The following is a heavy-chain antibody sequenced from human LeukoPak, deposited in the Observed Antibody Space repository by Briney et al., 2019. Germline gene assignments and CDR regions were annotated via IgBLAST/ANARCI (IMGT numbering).Heavy chain of an antibody. J-gene: IGHJ6*03. D-gene: IGHD1-1*01. V-gene: IGHV3-13*01. CDR3: ARGPPRGKYYYMDV. CDR1: GFTFSNFD. CDR2: IGTASDT. Sequence: GGSLRLSCAASGFTFSNFDMHWVRQPTGQGLEWVSTIGTASDTYYPGSVEGRFTLSRDNAKDSLYLQMNSLTAGDTAVYYCARGPPRGKYYYMDVWGKGTTVTVSS.